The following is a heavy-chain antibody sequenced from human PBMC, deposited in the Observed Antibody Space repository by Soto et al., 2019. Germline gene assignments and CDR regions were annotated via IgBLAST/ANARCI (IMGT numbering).Heavy chain of an antibody. V-gene: IGHV3-7*01. J-gene: IGHJ3*02. CDR1: GFTFSSYW. CDR3: ARDSLPVRWLVRPDAFDI. D-gene: IGHD6-19*01. Sequence: GGSLRLSCAASGFTFSSYWMSWVRQAPGKGLEWVANIKQDGSEKYYVDSVKGRFTISRDNAKNSLYLQMNSLRAEDTAVYYCARDSLPVRWLVRPDAFDIWGQGTMVTVSS. CDR2: IKQDGSEK.